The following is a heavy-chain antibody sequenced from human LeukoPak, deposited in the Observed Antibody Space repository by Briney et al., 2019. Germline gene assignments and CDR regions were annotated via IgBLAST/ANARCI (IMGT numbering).Heavy chain of an antibody. V-gene: IGHV3-21*04. Sequence: PGGSLRLSCAASGFTFSSYSMNWVRQAPGKGLEWVSSISSSSSYIYYADSVKGRFTVSRDNSRNTLYVQMNSLRAEDTAVYYCAKGLGDSIGYYGRPIDYWGQGTLVTVSS. CDR3: AKGLGDSIGYYGRPIDY. J-gene: IGHJ4*02. CDR1: GFTFSSYS. CDR2: ISSSSSYI. D-gene: IGHD3-22*01.